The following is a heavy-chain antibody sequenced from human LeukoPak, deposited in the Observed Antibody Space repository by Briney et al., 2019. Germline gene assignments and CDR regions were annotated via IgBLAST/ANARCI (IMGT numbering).Heavy chain of an antibody. CDR3: TRGRFSSGWNLLGY. V-gene: IGHV1-24*01. CDR1: GYTLTELS. J-gene: IGHJ4*02. D-gene: IGHD6-19*01. Sequence: ASVKVSCKVSGYTLTELSMHWVRQAPGKGLEWMGGFDPEDGETIYAQKFQGRVTMTRDTSMTTVYMDLSGLTSDDTAVYYCTRGRFSSGWNLLGYWGQGSLVIVSS. CDR2: FDPEDGET.